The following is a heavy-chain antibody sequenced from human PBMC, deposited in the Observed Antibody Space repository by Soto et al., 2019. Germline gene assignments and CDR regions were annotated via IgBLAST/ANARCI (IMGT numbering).Heavy chain of an antibody. CDR2: INSDGIST. Sequence: EVQLVESGGGLVQPGGSLRLSCAASGFTFSSYWMHWVRQAPGKGLVWVSRINSDGISTSYADSVKGRFTISRDNAKTTLYLQMNSLRAEDTSVYYCAVAVAGPTAIGYWGQGTLVTVSS. J-gene: IGHJ4*02. V-gene: IGHV3-74*01. D-gene: IGHD6-19*01. CDR3: AVAVAGPTAIGY. CDR1: GFTFSSYW.